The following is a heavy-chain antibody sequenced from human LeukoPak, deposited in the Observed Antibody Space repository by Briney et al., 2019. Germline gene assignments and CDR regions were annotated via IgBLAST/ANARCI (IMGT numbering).Heavy chain of an antibody. CDR2: ISSSSSTI. J-gene: IGHJ3*02. Sequence: GGSLRLSCAASGFTFSSYSMNWVRQAPGKGLEWVSYISSSSSTIYYADSVKGRFTISRDNAKNSLYLQMNSLRAEDTAVYYCARADVHYYDSRGDAFDIWGQGTMVTVSS. D-gene: IGHD3-22*01. CDR1: GFTFSSYS. CDR3: ARADVHYYDSRGDAFDI. V-gene: IGHV3-48*01.